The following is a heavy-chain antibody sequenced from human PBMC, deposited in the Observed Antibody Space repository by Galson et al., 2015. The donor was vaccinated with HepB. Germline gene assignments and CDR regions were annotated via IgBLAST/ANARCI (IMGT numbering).Heavy chain of an antibody. J-gene: IGHJ6*02. CDR1: GGTFSSYA. D-gene: IGHD3-3*01. Sequence: SVKVSCKASGGTFSSYAISWVRQAPGEGLEWMGGIIPIFGSVNYAQKFQDRVTMTADESTGTAYMELSSLRSEDTAVYHCASTYYDFWPAYGMDVWGQGTLVTVSS. CDR3: ASTYYDFWPAYGMDV. V-gene: IGHV1-69*13. CDR2: IIPIFGSV.